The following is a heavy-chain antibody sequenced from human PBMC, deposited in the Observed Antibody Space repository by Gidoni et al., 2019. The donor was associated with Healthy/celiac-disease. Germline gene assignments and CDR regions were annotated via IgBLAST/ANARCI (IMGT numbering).Heavy chain of an antibody. CDR3: AREGVRAFGELNWFDP. J-gene: IGHJ5*02. D-gene: IGHD3-10*01. Sequence: QVQLPESGPGLVTPSQTLSLTCTVSVGSIRSGSYYWSWIRQPAGKGLEWIGRIYTSGSTNYNPSLKSRVTISVDTSKNQFSLKLSSVTAADTAVYYCAREGVRAFGELNWFDPWGQGTLVTVSS. CDR2: IYTSGST. CDR1: VGSIRSGSYY. V-gene: IGHV4-61*02.